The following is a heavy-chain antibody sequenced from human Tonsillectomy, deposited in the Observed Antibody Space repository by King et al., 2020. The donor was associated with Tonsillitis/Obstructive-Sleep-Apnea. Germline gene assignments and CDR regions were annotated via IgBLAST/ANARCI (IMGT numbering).Heavy chain of an antibody. Sequence: VQLVESGGGLVKPGGSLRLSCAASGLNFKNAWMSGVRQVPGKGLEWVGRIKSKTSGGAVDYAEPVKGRFTISSDDSQDTLDLQMNSLKTDDTAVYYCLTDPGDYEDYWGQGTPVSVSS. CDR2: IKSKTSGGAV. CDR1: GLNFKNAW. V-gene: IGHV3-15*01. CDR3: LTDPGDYEDY. D-gene: IGHD4-17*01. J-gene: IGHJ4*02.